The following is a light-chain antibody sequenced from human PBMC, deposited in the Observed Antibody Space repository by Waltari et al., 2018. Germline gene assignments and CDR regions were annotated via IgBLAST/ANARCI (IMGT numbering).Light chain of an antibody. J-gene: IGKJ1*01. CDR3: QQYQHYPLT. Sequence: DIQMTQSPSTLSASVGDRVTITCRASQSINNWLAWYQQKPGKAPKVLIYKASSLESGVPSRFSGSVSGPEFTLTISSLQPDDFATYYCQQYQHYPLTFGQGTKVEIK. V-gene: IGKV1-5*03. CDR2: KAS. CDR1: QSINNW.